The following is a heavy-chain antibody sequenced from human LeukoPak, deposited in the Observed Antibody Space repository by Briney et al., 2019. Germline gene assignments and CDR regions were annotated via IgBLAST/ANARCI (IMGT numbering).Heavy chain of an antibody. V-gene: IGHV3-30*04. D-gene: IGHD3-22*01. CDR3: ANDYYDSSGYYYSKDSYYFDY. Sequence: GGSLRLSCAASGFTFSSYAMHWVRQAPGKGLERVAVISYDGSNKYYADSVKGRFTISRDNSKNTLYLQMNSLRAEDTAVYYCANDYYDSSGYYYSKDSYYFDYWGQGTLVTVSS. J-gene: IGHJ4*02. CDR2: ISYDGSNK. CDR1: GFTFSSYA.